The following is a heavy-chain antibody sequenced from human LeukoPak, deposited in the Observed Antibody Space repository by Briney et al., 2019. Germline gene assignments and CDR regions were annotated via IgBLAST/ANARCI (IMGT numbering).Heavy chain of an antibody. CDR1: GFSFSDHG. V-gene: IGHV3-30*18. CDR3: AKGSYYDSRAYYSLDYFDY. J-gene: IGHJ4*02. CDR2: MSYDGSNK. Sequence: GGSLRLSCAASGFSFSDHGMHWVRQAPGKGLEWVAVMSYDGSNKDYADSVKGRFTISRDNSKNTLYLQMNSLRAEDTAVYYCAKGSYYDSRAYYSLDYFDYWGQGALVTVSS. D-gene: IGHD3-22*01.